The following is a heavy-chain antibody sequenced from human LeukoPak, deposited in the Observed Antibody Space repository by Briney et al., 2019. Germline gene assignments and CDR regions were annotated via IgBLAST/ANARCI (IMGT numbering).Heavy chain of an antibody. Sequence: SETLSLTCAVYGGSFSDYYWSWIRQPPGKGLEWIGEINHSGSTNYNPSLKSRVTISVDTSKNQFSLKLSSVTAADTAVYYCARGFYATAVAGTFYMDVWGKGTTVTVSS. J-gene: IGHJ6*03. CDR3: ARGFYATAVAGTFYMDV. CDR2: INHSGST. D-gene: IGHD6-19*01. CDR1: GGSFSDYY. V-gene: IGHV4-34*01.